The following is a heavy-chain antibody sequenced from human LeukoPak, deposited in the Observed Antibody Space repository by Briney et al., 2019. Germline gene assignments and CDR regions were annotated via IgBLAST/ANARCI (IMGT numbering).Heavy chain of an antibody. Sequence: SETLSLTCAVYGGSFSGYYWSWIRQPPGKGLEWIGEINHSGSTNYNPSLKSRVTISVDTSKNQFSLKLSSVTAADTAVYYCARHDFDYGETRIDYWGQGTLVTVSS. V-gene: IGHV4-34*01. CDR3: ARHDFDYGETRIDY. CDR2: INHSGST. D-gene: IGHD4-17*01. J-gene: IGHJ4*02. CDR1: GGSFSGYY.